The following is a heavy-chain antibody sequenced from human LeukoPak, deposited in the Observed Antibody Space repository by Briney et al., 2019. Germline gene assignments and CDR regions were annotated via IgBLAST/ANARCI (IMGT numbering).Heavy chain of an antibody. CDR1: GYTFTCYY. CDR3: ARDQPPNCSGGSCYWFDP. Sequence: GASVKVSCKASGYTFTCYYMHWVRQAPGQGLEWMGWINPNSGGTNYAQKFQGRVTMTRDTSISTAYMELSRLRSDDTAVYYCARDQPPNCSGGSCYWFDPWGQGTLVTVSS. D-gene: IGHD2-15*01. J-gene: IGHJ5*02. V-gene: IGHV1-2*02. CDR2: INPNSGGT.